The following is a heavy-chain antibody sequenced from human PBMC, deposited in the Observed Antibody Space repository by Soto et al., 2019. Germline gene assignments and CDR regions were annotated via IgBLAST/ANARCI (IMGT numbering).Heavy chain of an antibody. Sequence: QLVQSGGGVVQPGRSLRLSCAASGFTFSRDAMHWVRQAPGKGLEWVALISYDSKNAYYADSVKGRFTISRDNSNNTLYLQMDSLRTEDTAVYYCARQLIAAYDPWGQGTLVTVSS. CDR3: ARQLIAAYDP. D-gene: IGHD6-6*01. CDR1: GFTFSRDA. V-gene: IGHV3-30*07. CDR2: ISYDSKNA. J-gene: IGHJ5*02.